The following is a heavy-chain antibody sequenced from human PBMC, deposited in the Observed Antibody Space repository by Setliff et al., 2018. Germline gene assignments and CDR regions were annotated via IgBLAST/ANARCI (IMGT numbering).Heavy chain of an antibody. CDR2: VRYDEGNK. D-gene: IGHD1-7*01. CDR3: AKSQVELRWGFES. J-gene: IGHJ4*02. CDR1: GFTFSSYG. Sequence: GGSLRLSCAASGFTFSSYGMHWVRQAPGKGLEWVTFVRYDEGNKYYADSVKGRFTVSRDNSQNTVYLQMNSLRAEDTAVYYCAKSQVELRWGFESWGQGTPVTVSS. V-gene: IGHV3-30*02.